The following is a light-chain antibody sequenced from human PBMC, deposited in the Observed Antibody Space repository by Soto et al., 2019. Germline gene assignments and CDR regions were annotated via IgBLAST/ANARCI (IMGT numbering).Light chain of an antibody. V-gene: IGKV2-30*01. Sequence: DVVMTQSPLSLPVTLGQPASISCRSSQSLVYSDGNTSLNWFQQRPGQSPRRLIYKVSNRDSEVPSRFGGSLSSTDFKMKISMVEAEVVVFYYCMHGKHPLFTFGQGTKLEIK. J-gene: IGKJ2*01. CDR3: MHGKHPLFT. CDR2: KVS. CDR1: QSLVYSDGNTS.